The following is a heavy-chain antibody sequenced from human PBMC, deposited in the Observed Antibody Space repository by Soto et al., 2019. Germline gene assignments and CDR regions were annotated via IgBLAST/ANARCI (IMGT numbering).Heavy chain of an antibody. Sequence: GGSLRLSCAASGFTFSSYAMSWVRQAPGKGLEWVSAISGSGGSTYYADSVKGRFTISRDNSKNTLYLQMNSLRAEDTAVYYCTLLLWFGDQMAAFDIWGQGTMVTVSS. CDR3: TLLLWFGDQMAAFDI. V-gene: IGHV3-23*01. J-gene: IGHJ3*02. D-gene: IGHD3-10*01. CDR1: GFTFSSYA. CDR2: ISGSGGST.